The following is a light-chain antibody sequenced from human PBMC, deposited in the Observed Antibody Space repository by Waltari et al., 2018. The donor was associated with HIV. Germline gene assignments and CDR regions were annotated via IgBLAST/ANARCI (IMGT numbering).Light chain of an antibody. J-gene: IGLJ3*02. V-gene: IGLV2-14*03. CDR3: ESYTSTSVWV. CDR2: DVS. Sequence: QSALTQPAYVSGSPGQSITISCTGSSNAVGGYNYVSWYQQHPGKAPRLMIYDVSTRPSGVSDRFSGSKSGDTAALTISGLQPEDEADYYCESYTSTSVWVFGGGTRLTVL. CDR1: SNAVGGYNY.